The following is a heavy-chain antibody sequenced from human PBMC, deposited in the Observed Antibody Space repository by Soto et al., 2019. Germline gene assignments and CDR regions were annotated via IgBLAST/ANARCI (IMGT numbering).Heavy chain of an antibody. V-gene: IGHV4-59*08. CDR3: ARGVLDYYDSSGYFLPWFDP. Sequence: SETLSLTCTVSGGSIGSYYWSWIRQPPGKGLEWIGYIYYSGSTSYNPSLKSRVTISVDTSENQFSLKLSSVTAADTAVYYCARGVLDYYDSSGYFLPWFDPWGQGTLVTVSS. CDR2: IYYSGST. D-gene: IGHD3-22*01. CDR1: GGSIGSYY. J-gene: IGHJ5*02.